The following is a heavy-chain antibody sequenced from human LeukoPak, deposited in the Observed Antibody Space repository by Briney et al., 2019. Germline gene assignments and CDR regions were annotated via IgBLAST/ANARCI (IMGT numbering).Heavy chain of an antibody. Sequence: PSETLSLTCTVSGGSISSSSYYWGWIRQPPGKGLEWIGRIYTSGSTNYNPSLKSRVTISVDTSKNQFSLKLSSVTAADTAVFYCATEELAGTTSLDYWGQGTLVTVSS. CDR3: ATEELAGTTSLDY. J-gene: IGHJ4*02. V-gene: IGHV4-61*02. D-gene: IGHD2-2*01. CDR2: IYTSGST. CDR1: GGSISSSSYY.